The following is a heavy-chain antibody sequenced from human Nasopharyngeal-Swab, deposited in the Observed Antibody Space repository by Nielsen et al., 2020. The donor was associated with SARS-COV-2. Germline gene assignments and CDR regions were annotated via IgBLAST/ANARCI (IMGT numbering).Heavy chain of an antibody. J-gene: IGHJ4*02. CDR3: VKDMTLHTYGETHFDY. D-gene: IGHD5-18*01. V-gene: IGHV3-73*01. CDR1: GFIFSASA. CDR2: IGDKDHNYAT. Sequence: GESLKISCAASGFIFSASAIHWVRQASGKGLEWVGRIGDKDHNYATTYGASVQGRFTISRDNSKKSLYLQMSSLRPEDTALYYCVKDMTLHTYGETHFDYWGQGTLVTVSS.